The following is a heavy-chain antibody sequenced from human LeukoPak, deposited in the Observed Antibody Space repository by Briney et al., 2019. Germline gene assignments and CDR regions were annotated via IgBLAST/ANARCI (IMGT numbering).Heavy chain of an antibody. CDR3: ARQVSAREYYFDY. CDR1: GGSISSYY. J-gene: IGHJ4*02. D-gene: IGHD3-10*01. CDR2: VYTSGTS. V-gene: IGHV4-4*07. Sequence: SETLSLTCTVSGGSISSYYWSWIRQPAGKGLEWIGRVYTSGTSNYNPSLKSRVTMSVDTSKNQFSLILSSVTAADTAVYYCARQVSAREYYFDYWGQGTLVTVSS.